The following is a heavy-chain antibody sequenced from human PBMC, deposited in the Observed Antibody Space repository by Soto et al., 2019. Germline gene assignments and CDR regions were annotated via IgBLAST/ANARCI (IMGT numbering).Heavy chain of an antibody. D-gene: IGHD3-22*01. CDR3: ARDGYYDSSGYRSDFDY. Sequence: QVQLVQSGAEVKKPGASVKVSCKASGYTFTSYGISWVRQAPGQGLEWMGWISAYNGNTNYAQKLQGRVTMTTDTSTSAAYMELRSLRSDDTAVYYCARDGYYDSSGYRSDFDYWGQGTLVTVSS. CDR2: ISAYNGNT. J-gene: IGHJ4*02. CDR1: GYTFTSYG. V-gene: IGHV1-18*01.